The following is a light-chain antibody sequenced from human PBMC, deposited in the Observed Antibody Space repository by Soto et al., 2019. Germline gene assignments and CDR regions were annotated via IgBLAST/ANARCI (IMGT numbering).Light chain of an antibody. J-gene: IGLJ1*01. Sequence: GSVSGSPGQSITISCTGTSSDVGGYNYVSWYQHHPGKAPKLIIYDVTNRPSGVSNPFSGSKSGNTASLTISGLQPEDEADYYCSSYTTSNTRQIVFGTGTKVTVL. CDR2: DVT. CDR3: SSYTTSNTRQIV. CDR1: SSDVGGYNY. V-gene: IGLV2-14*03.